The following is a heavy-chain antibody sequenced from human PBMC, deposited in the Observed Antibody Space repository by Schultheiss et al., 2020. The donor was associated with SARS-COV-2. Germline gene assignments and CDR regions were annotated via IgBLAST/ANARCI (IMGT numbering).Heavy chain of an antibody. CDR1: GGSISSYY. Sequence: SETLSLTCTVSGGSISSYYWSWIRQPPGKGLEWIGEINHSGSTNYNPSLKSRVTMSVDTSKNQFSLKLSSVTAADTAVYYCARGSYRWGSYYYFDYWGQGTLVTVSS. V-gene: IGHV4-34*01. J-gene: IGHJ4*02. CDR3: ARGSYRWGSYYYFDY. CDR2: INHSGST. D-gene: IGHD2-8*02.